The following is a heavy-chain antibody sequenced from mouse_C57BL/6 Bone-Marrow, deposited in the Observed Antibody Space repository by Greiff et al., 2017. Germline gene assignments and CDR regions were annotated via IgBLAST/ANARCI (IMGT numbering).Heavy chain of an antibody. D-gene: IGHD1-1*01. Sequence: QVQLQQSGAELARPGASVKLSCKASGYTFTSYGISWVKQRTGQGLEWIGEIYPRSGSTNYNEKFKSKATLTVDTSSSTAYMQLSSLTSEDSAVYYCARVPYYYGSRLYWYFDVWGTGTTVTVSS. CDR2: IYPRSGST. V-gene: IGHV1-81*01. CDR1: GYTFTSYG. CDR3: ARVPYYYGSRLYWYFDV. J-gene: IGHJ1*03.